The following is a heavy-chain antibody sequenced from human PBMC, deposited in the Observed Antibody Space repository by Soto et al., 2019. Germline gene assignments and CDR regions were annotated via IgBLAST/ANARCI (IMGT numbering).Heavy chain of an antibody. Sequence: PSETLCLTCTIAGDSISDSNYYWGWIRQPPGKGLEWIGSIYYSGSTYYNPSLKSRVTISVDTSRNQFSLKLRSVTAGDTAVYHCARTGYGSGRTWFDPWGQGTLVTVSS. CDR1: GDSISDSNYY. J-gene: IGHJ5*02. D-gene: IGHD3-10*01. V-gene: IGHV4-39*01. CDR2: IYYSGST. CDR3: ARTGYGSGRTWFDP.